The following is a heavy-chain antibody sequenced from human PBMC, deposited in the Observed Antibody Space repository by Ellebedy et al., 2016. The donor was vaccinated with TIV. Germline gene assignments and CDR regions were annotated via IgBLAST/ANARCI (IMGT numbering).Heavy chain of an antibody. J-gene: IGHJ6*02. Sequence: GESLKISXAASGFTFSRCDMHWVRQSTRKGLEWVASIDNAGDTYYPGSVKGRFTISRENAKNPLYLQMNSLRVEVTAVYYCTRFEIISGGGYGMDVWGQGTTVTVSS. CDR3: TRFEIISGGGYGMDV. CDR1: GFTFSRCD. V-gene: IGHV3-13*01. CDR2: IDNAGDT. D-gene: IGHD3-16*01.